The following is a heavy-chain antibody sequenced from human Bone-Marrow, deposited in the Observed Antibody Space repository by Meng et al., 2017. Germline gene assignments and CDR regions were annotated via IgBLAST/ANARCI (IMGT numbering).Heavy chain of an antibody. V-gene: IGHV3-15*02. Sequence: EGPVGDVGGALVKRGGLFRLSCVASGLSFTDAWMSWVRQAPGKGLEWVGRIKRNSDGGTIDYAAPVKGRFTISRDDSKNTLYLQMDSLITEDTAVYFCATGAAAADHWGQGTLVTVSS. CDR2: IKRNSDGGTI. D-gene: IGHD6-13*01. CDR3: ATGAAAADH. J-gene: IGHJ4*02. CDR1: GLSFTDAW.